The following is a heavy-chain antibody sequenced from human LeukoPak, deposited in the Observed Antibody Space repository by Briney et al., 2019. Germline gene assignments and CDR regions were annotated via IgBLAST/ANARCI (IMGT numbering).Heavy chain of an antibody. V-gene: IGHV3-23*01. CDR1: GFTFSGYA. Sequence: PGGSLRLSCAASGFTFSGYAMSWVRQAPGKGLEWVSAINGSGGSTYNADTVKGRFTNSRYNSKSTLYLQMNSMRAEDTAVYYCAKAYWNYYDSRGYYYGSAFDIWGQGTVVTVSS. CDR3: AKAYWNYYDSRGYYYGSAFDI. D-gene: IGHD3-22*01. J-gene: IGHJ3*02. CDR2: INGSGGST.